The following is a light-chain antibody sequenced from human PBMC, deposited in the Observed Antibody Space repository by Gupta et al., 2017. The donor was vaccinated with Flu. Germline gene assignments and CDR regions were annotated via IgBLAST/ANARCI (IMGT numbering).Light chain of an antibody. CDR1: SSDVGGYNY. Sequence: QSALTQPASVSGSPGQSITISCTGTSSDVGGYNYVSWYQQHPGKAPKLMIYEVSNRPSGVSNRFSGSKSGNTASLTISGPQEEDDADYYCSSYTSSSTRVFGGGTKLTVL. V-gene: IGLV2-14*01. J-gene: IGLJ3*02. CDR2: EVS. CDR3: SSYTSSSTRV.